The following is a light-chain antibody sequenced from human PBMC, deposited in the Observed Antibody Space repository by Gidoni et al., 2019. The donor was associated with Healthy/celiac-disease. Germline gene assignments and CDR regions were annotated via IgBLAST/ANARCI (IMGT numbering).Light chain of an antibody. V-gene: IGKV2-28*01. J-gene: IGKJ1*01. CDR2: LGS. CDR3: MQALQTPWT. CDR1: QSLLHSNGYNY. Sequence: DTVMTQSPLSLPVTPGEPASISCRSSQSLLHSNGYNYLDWYLQTPGQSPQLLIYLGSNRASGVPDRISGSGSGTDFTLKISRVEAEDVGVYYCMQALQTPWTFGQXTKVEIK.